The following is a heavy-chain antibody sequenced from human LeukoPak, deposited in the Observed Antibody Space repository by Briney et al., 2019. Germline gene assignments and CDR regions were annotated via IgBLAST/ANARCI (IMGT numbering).Heavy chain of an antibody. CDR3: AGHARVPMD. V-gene: IGHV4-59*08. D-gene: IGHD2-8*01. CDR2: IYYSGDT. Sequence: SETLSLTCTVSDGSITDNYWSWIRQPPGRALECLGYIYYSGDTNVYPSLKSRVTISIDTSKNQFSLKLTSVTAADTAMYYCAGHARVPMDWGQGILVTVSS. J-gene: IGHJ1*01. CDR1: DGSITDNY.